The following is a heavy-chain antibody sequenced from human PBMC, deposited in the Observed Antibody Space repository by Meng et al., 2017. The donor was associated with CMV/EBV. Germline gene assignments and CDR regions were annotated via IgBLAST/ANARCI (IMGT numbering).Heavy chain of an antibody. Sequence: CAASGGSISSSTWWSWVRQPPGKGLEWIGEIYHSGSTNYNPSLKSRVTISVDKSKNQFSLKLSSVTAADTAVYYCARKGRYDSSGYYLWGQGTLVTVSS. CDR3: ARKGRYDSSGYYL. CDR2: IYHSGST. J-gene: IGHJ5*02. D-gene: IGHD3-22*01. CDR1: GGSISSSTW. V-gene: IGHV4-4*02.